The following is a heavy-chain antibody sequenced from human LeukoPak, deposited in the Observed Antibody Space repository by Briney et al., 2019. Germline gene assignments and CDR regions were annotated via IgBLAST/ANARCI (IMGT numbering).Heavy chain of an antibody. V-gene: IGHV4-61*01. Sequence: SETLSLTCTVSGGSVSSGSYYWSWIRQPPGKRLEWIGILYYSGSTNYNHSLKSRVTITVDTSKNQFSLNLSSVTAADTAVYYCARLDHLYYNYYGFDVWGQGTTVTVSS. CDR2: LYYSGST. CDR3: ARLDHLYYNYYGFDV. D-gene: IGHD1-14*01. CDR1: GGSVSSGSYY. J-gene: IGHJ6*02.